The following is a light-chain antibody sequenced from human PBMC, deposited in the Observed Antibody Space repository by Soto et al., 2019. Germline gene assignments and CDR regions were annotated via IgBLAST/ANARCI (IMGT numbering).Light chain of an antibody. J-gene: IGKJ3*01. CDR1: QSISSY. V-gene: IGKV1-39*01. CDR2: AAS. CDR3: QQSYSGFT. Sequence: DIQMTQSPSSLSASVGDRVTITCRASQSISSYLNWYQQKPGKAPKLLIYAASSLQSGVPSRFSGSGSGTDFTLTISSLQPEDFATYYCQQSYSGFTFGPVTKVDIK.